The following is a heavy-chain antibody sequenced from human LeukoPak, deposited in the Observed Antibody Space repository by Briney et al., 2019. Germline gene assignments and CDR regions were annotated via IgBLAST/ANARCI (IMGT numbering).Heavy chain of an antibody. J-gene: IGHJ6*03. CDR3: ARAATTTVVSRRYYYYYMDV. D-gene: IGHD4-23*01. V-gene: IGHV4-61*02. CDR2: IYTSGST. Sequence: SETLSLTCTVSGGSISSGSYYWSWIRQPAGKGLEWIGRIYTSGSTNYNPSLKSRVTISVDTSKNQFSLKLSSVTAADTAVYYCARAATTTVVSRRYYYYYMDVWGKGTTVTISS. CDR1: GGSISSGSYY.